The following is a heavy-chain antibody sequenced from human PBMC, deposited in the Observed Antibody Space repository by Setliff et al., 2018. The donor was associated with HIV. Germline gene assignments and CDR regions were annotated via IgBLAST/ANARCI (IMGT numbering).Heavy chain of an antibody. Sequence: GGSLRLSCAASGFTFSTHSIHWVRQAPGKGLEWVAVVWYDGSKKYYGESVKGRFTISRDNFENTVYLQMNSLRAEDSALYYCARSYYYDTSGCPDFWGQGTLVTVSS. CDR1: GFTFSTHS. V-gene: IGHV3-33*08. CDR2: VWYDGSKK. CDR3: ARSYYYDTSGCPDF. D-gene: IGHD3-22*01. J-gene: IGHJ4*02.